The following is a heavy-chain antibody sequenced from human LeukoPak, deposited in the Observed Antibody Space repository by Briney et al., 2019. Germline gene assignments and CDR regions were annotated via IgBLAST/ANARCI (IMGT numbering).Heavy chain of an antibody. J-gene: IGHJ4*02. Sequence: GRSLRLSCAASGFTFDDYAMHWVRQAPVKGLEWVSGIRWNSGSICYADSVKGRFTISRDNAKTSLYLKMNSQRAEDMAVYYCAKADSGGSRSGEGFFDYWGQGPLVTVSS. CDR1: GFTFDDYA. D-gene: IGHD1-26*01. V-gene: IGHV3-9*03. CDR3: AKADSGGSRSGEGFFDY. CDR2: IRWNSGSI.